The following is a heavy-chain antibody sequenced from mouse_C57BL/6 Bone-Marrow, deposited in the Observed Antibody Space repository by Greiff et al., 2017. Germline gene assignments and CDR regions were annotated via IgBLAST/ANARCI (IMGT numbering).Heavy chain of an antibody. J-gene: IGHJ1*03. V-gene: IGHV1-85*01. CDR3: ARDDGSSYWNFDV. CDR1: GYTFTSYD. Sequence: VQLQQSGPELVKPGASVKLSCKASGYTFTSYDINWVKQRPGQGLEWIGWIYPRDGSTKYNEKFKGKATLTVDTSSSTAYMELHSLTSEDSAVYFCARDDGSSYWNFDVWGTGTTVTVSA. D-gene: IGHD1-1*01. CDR2: IYPRDGST.